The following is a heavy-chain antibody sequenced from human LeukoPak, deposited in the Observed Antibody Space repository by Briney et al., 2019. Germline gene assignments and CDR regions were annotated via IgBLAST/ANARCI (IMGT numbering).Heavy chain of an antibody. D-gene: IGHD1-26*01. CDR3: ARDIGGSSWHFDL. J-gene: IGHJ2*01. CDR1: GYTFTGYY. CDR2: MSPNTGGT. V-gene: IGHV1-2*02. Sequence: ASVEVSCKASGYTFTGYYIHWVRQAPGQGLEWMGWMSPNTGGTNYAQKFQGRVTMTSDTSISTAYMELSSLRSDDPAVYFCARDIGGSSWHFDLWGRGTLVTVSS.